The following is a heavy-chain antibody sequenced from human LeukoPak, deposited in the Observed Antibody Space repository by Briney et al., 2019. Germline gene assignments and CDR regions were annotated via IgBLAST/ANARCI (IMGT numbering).Heavy chain of an antibody. D-gene: IGHD3-16*02. CDR3: ARDLGTFGGVIVSGY. Sequence: ASVKVSYKSSGYIFNYYGISWVRRAPGQGLEWMGWISVYNGNTNYAQKFQDRVTMTTDISTGTAYMELSSLRSDDAAVYYCARDLGTFGGVIVSGYWGQGTLVTVSS. J-gene: IGHJ4*02. V-gene: IGHV1-18*01. CDR1: GYIFNYYG. CDR2: ISVYNGNT.